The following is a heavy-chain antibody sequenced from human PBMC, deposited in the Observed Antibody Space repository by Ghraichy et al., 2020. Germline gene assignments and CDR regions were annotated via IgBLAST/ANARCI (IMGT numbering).Heavy chain of an antibody. CDR2: IYYSGST. V-gene: IGHV4-59*01. Sequence: SETLSLTCTVSGGSISSYYWSWIRQPPGKGLEWIGYIYYSGSTNYNPSLKSRVTISVDTSKNQFSLKLSSVTAADTAVYYCARVVYYYDSSVCFDPWGQGTLVTVSS. CDR3: ARVVYYYDSSVCFDP. D-gene: IGHD3-22*01. CDR1: GGSISSYY. J-gene: IGHJ5*02.